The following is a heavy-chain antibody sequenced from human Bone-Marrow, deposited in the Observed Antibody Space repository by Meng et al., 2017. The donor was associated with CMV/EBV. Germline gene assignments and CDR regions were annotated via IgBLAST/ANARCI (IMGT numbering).Heavy chain of an antibody. D-gene: IGHD2-2*01. CDR2: INHSGST. CDR3: ARGVRIVVVPAAPGGSWFDP. V-gene: IGHV4-34*01. CDR1: GGSFSGYY. Sequence: GSLRLSCAVYGGSFSGYYWSWIRQPPGKGLEWIGEINHSGSTNYNPSLKSRVTISVDTSKNQFSLKLSSVTAADTAVYYCARGVRIVVVPAAPGGSWFDPWGQGTLVTFYS. J-gene: IGHJ5*02.